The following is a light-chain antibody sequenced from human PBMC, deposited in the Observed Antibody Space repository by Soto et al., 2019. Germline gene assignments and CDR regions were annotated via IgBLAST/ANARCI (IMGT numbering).Light chain of an antibody. CDR3: CSYAGSSTLV. J-gene: IGLJ2*01. V-gene: IGLV2-23*02. CDR2: EVS. Sequence: QSVLTQPASVSGSPGQSITISCTGTSSDVGSYNLVSWYQQHPGKAPKLMIYEVSKRPSGVSNRFSGSKSGNTASLTISGFQAEDEADYYCCSYAGSSTLVFGGGTKLTVL. CDR1: SSDVGSYNL.